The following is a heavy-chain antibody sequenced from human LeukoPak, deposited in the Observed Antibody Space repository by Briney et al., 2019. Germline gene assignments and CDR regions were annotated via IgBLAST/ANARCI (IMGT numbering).Heavy chain of an antibody. CDR1: GFTFSSYG. CDR3: ARDGMTHGAFDI. Sequence: GGSLRLSCAASGFTFSSYGMNWVRQAPGKGLEWVSSIGTSGSYIYYTDSVKGRFTISRDNAKNSLYLQMNSLRAEDTAVYYCARDGMTHGAFDIWGQGTMVTVSS. CDR2: IGTSGSYI. V-gene: IGHV3-21*01. J-gene: IGHJ3*02. D-gene: IGHD2-21*02.